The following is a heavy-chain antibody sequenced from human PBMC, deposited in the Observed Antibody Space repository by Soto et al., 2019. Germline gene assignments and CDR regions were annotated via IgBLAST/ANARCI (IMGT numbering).Heavy chain of an antibody. Sequence: LRLSCAASGFTFDDYAMHWVRQAPGKGLEWVSLISWDGGSTYYADSVKGRFTISRDNSKNSLYLQMNSLRAEDTALYYCAISSYYYDSSANDAFDIWGQGTMVTVSS. CDR3: AISSYYYDSSANDAFDI. CDR2: ISWDGGST. CDR1: GFTFDDYA. D-gene: IGHD3-22*01. V-gene: IGHV3-43D*04. J-gene: IGHJ3*02.